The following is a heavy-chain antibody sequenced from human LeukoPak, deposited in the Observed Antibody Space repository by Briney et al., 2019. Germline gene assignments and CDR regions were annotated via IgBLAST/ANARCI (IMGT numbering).Heavy chain of an antibody. J-gene: IGHJ4*02. CDR3: ARNRGGNEFDY. Sequence: GGSLRLSCTASGLTFSSYGMHWVRQAPGKGLEWMAAISYDGSNNYYTYSVKGRFTVSRDNSKNTLYLQMSSLRGEDTAVYYCARNRGGNEFDYWGQGTLVTVSS. D-gene: IGHD4-23*01. V-gene: IGHV3-30*03. CDR2: ISYDGSNN. CDR1: GLTFSSYG.